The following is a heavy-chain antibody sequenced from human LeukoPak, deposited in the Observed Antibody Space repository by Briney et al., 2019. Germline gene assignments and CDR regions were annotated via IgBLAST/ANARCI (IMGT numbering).Heavy chain of an antibody. J-gene: IGHJ4*02. CDR3: SRIKYGGNPGYHFDY. D-gene: IGHD4/OR15-4a*01. CDR2: INTDGTVT. CDR1: GFTFSKYW. V-gene: IGHV3-74*01. Sequence: PGGSLRLSCAASGFTFSKYWMLWVRQAPGKGLESVSRINTDGTVTTYADSVRGRFTISRDNSKNMVYLQMHSLRVDDSAVYYCSRIKYGGNPGYHFDYWGQGTLVTVSS.